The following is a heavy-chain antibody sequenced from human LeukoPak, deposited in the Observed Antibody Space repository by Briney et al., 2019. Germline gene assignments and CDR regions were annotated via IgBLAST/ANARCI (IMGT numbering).Heavy chain of an antibody. Sequence: ASVKVSCKASGGTFSSYAISWVRQAPGQGLEWMGWISAYNGNTNYAQKLQGRVTMTTDTSTSTAYMELRSLRSDDTAVYYCARRFLEWLLWDYWGQGTLVTVSS. D-gene: IGHD3-3*01. CDR2: ISAYNGNT. CDR1: GGTFSSYA. CDR3: ARRFLEWLLWDY. J-gene: IGHJ4*02. V-gene: IGHV1-18*01.